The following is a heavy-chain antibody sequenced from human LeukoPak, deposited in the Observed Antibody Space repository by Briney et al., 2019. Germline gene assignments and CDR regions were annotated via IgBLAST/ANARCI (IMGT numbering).Heavy chain of an antibody. CDR3: ARGGWSGDSSSWFPSWFDP. CDR2: IIPIFVTA. Sequence: SVKVSCKASGGTFSSYAISWVRQAPGQGLEWMGGIIPIFVTANYAQKFQGRVTITADESTSTAYMEPSSLRSEDTAVYYCARGGWSGDSSSWFPSWFDPWGQGTLVTVSS. J-gene: IGHJ5*02. V-gene: IGHV1-69*01. CDR1: GGTFSSYA. D-gene: IGHD6-13*01.